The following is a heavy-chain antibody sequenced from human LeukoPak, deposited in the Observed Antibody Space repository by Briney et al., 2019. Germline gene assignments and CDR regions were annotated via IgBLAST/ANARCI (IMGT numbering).Heavy chain of an antibody. D-gene: IGHD3-16*01. Sequence: PGGPLRLSCAASGFTFSSYDMHWVRQATGKGLKWVSAIGTSGDTYYPGSVKGRFTISRENAKNALYLQMNSLRAGDTAVYYCARGAVGMDVWGQGTTVTVSS. CDR3: ARGAVGMDV. CDR1: GFTFSSYD. J-gene: IGHJ6*02. V-gene: IGHV3-13*01. CDR2: IGTSGDT.